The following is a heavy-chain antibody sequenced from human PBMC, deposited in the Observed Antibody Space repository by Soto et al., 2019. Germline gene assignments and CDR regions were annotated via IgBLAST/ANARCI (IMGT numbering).Heavy chain of an antibody. J-gene: IGHJ6*02. CDR3: AMVDVYVTPSPQDV. D-gene: IGHD3-16*01. CDR2: INTYNGNT. CDR1: GYSFTRYG. V-gene: IGHV1-18*01. Sequence: QVQLVQSRAEVKNPGASVKVSCKASGYSFTRYGIAWARQAPGQGLEWMGWINTYNGNTNYAQNLQGRVTLTTDTATRTAYMEMTSLSSNDTAIYYCAMVDVYVTPSPQDVWGQGTTVIVSS.